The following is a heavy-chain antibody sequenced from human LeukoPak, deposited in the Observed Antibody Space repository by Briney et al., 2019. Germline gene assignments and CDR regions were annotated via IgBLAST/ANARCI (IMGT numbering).Heavy chain of an antibody. Sequence: SETLSLTCTVSGGSISSSSYYWGWIRQPPGKGLEWIGSIYYSGSTYYNPSLKSRVTISVDTSKNQFSLKLSSVTAADTAVYYCARAQNDYGGKRDYWYFDLWGRGTLVTVSS. D-gene: IGHD4-23*01. CDR2: IYYSGST. CDR1: GGSISSSSYY. V-gene: IGHV4-39*07. CDR3: ARAQNDYGGKRDYWYFDL. J-gene: IGHJ2*01.